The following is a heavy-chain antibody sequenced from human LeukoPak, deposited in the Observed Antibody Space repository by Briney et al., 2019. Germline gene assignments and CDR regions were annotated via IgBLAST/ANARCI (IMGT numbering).Heavy chain of an antibody. D-gene: IGHD2-2*01. Sequence: GGSLRLSCAASGFTFSSYSMNWARQAPGKGLEWVSSISSSSSYIYYADSVKGRFTISRDNAKNSLYLQMNSLRAEDTAVYYCASTYCSSTSCYYYWGQGTLVTVSS. CDR2: ISSSSSYI. V-gene: IGHV3-21*01. CDR3: ASTYCSSTSCYYY. J-gene: IGHJ4*02. CDR1: GFTFSSYS.